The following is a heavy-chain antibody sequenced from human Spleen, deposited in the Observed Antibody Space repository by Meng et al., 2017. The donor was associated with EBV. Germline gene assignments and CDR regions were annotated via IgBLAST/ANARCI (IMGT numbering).Heavy chain of an antibody. CDR1: GAAISSFYY. CDR3: ARPFPSWQSPRLDPFGA. Sequence: LRGQGPGLGKPSKALSSTCTAPGAAISSFYYWGWIRQPPGRGLEWIGSVHYTGSTYYSPSLKSRVTVSVDTSKNQFSLRLTSVTAADTAVYYCARPFPSWQSPRLDPFGAWGQGTLVTVSS. D-gene: IGHD6-19*01. V-gene: IGHV4-39*01. J-gene: IGHJ5*02. CDR2: VHYTGST.